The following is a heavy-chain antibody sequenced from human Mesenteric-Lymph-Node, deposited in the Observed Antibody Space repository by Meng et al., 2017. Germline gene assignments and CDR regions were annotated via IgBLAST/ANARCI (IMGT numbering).Heavy chain of an antibody. CDR3: ARVGVVPDFWGSAFDI. J-gene: IGHJ3*02. CDR1: GFTFSSYA. CDR2: ISYDGSNK. D-gene: IGHD3-16*01. Sequence: GESLKISCAASGFTFSSYAMHWVRQAPGKGLEWVAVISYDGSNKYYADSVKGRFTISRDNSKNTLYLQMNSLRAEDTAVYYCARVGVVPDFWGSAFDIWGQGTMVTVSS. V-gene: IGHV3-30*04.